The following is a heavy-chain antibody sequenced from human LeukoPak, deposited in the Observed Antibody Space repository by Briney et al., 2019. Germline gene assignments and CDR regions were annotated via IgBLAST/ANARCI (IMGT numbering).Heavy chain of an antibody. V-gene: IGHV3-9*01. CDR1: GFTFDDYA. Sequence: PGGSLRLSCAASGFTFDDYAMHWVRQAPGKGLEWLSGISRNSDSIGYADSVKGRFTISRDNAENSLYLRMNSLRAEDTALYYCAKDGYSSGVDYNYYMDVWGKGTTVTVSS. D-gene: IGHD6-19*01. CDR3: AKDGYSSGVDYNYYMDV. J-gene: IGHJ6*03. CDR2: ISRNSDSI.